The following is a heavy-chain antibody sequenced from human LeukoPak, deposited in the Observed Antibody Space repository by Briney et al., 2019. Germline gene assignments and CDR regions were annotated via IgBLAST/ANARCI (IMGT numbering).Heavy chain of an antibody. J-gene: IGHJ6*03. D-gene: IGHD3-10*01. CDR1: GFTFSSYA. Sequence: PGGSLRLSCAASGFTFSSYAMTWVRQAPGKGLEWVSSISGSADIPYYADSVKGRFTISRDNSKNTLYLQMNSLRAEDTAVYYCAKVGKTENYYGSGRFSYYYYMDVWGKGTTVTISS. CDR2: ISGSADIP. V-gene: IGHV3-23*01. CDR3: AKVGKTENYYGSGRFSYYYYMDV.